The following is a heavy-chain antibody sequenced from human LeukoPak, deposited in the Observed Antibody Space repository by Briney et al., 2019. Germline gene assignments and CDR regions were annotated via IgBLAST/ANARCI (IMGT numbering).Heavy chain of an antibody. V-gene: IGHV1-2*06. J-gene: IGHJ3*02. Sequence: ASVKVSCKASGYTFTGYYMHWVRQAPGQGLEWMGRINPNSGGTNYAQKFQGRVTMTRDTSISTAYMELSRLRSDDTAVYYCARDTLAKVVLDAFDIWGQGTMVTVSS. CDR1: GYTFTGYY. CDR2: INPNSGGT. CDR3: ARDTLAKVVLDAFDI. D-gene: IGHD2-15*01.